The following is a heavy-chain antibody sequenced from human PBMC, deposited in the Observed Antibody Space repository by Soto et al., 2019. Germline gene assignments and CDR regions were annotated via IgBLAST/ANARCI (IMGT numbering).Heavy chain of an antibody. D-gene: IGHD6-13*01. CDR2: IYYSGST. CDR3: ARRLHPLWYSSRGGWFDP. Sequence: SETLSLTCTVSGGSISSYYWSWIRQPPGKGLEWIGYIYYSGSTNYNPSLKSRVTISVDTSKNQFSLKLSSVTAADTAVYYCARRLHPLWYSSRGGWFDPWGQGTLVTVSS. CDR1: GGSISSYY. V-gene: IGHV4-59*01. J-gene: IGHJ5*02.